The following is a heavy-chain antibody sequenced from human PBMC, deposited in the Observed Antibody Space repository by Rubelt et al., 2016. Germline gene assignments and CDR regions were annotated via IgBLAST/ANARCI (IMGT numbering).Heavy chain of an antibody. V-gene: IGHV3-30*04. CDR3: ARDGVVTPLFDY. D-gene: IGHD4-23*01. Sequence: GKGLEWVAVISYDGSNKYYADSVKGRFTISRDNSKNTLYLQMNSLRAEDTAVYYCARDGVVTPLFDYWGQGTLVTVSS. J-gene: IGHJ4*02. CDR2: ISYDGSNK.